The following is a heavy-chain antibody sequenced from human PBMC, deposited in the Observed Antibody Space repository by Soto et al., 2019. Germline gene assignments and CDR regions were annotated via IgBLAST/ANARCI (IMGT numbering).Heavy chain of an antibody. CDR2: ISGSGGST. D-gene: IGHD3-22*01. Sequence: LRLSCAASGFTFSSYAMSWVRQAPGKGLEWVSAISGSGGSTYYADSVKGRFTISRDNSKNTLYLQMNSLRAEDTAVYYCAKDVYYYDSSGYANDAFDIWGQGTMVTVSS. CDR3: AKDVYYYDSSGYANDAFDI. J-gene: IGHJ3*02. CDR1: GFTFSSYA. V-gene: IGHV3-23*01.